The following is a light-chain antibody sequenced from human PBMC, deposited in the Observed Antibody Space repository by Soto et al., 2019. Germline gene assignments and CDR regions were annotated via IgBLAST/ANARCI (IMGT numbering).Light chain of an antibody. CDR1: QSISSW. Sequence: DIQMTQSPSTLSASVGDRVTITCRASQSISSWLAWYQQKPGKAPKLLIYDASSLESGVPSTFSGRGSGTDFTLTISSLQAEDVAVYYCQQYYSTPLTFGVGTKVDIK. V-gene: IGKV1-5*01. J-gene: IGKJ4*01. CDR2: DAS. CDR3: QQYYSTPLT.